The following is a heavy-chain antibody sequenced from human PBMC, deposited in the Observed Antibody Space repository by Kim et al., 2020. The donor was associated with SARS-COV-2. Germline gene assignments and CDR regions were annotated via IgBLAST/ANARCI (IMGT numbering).Heavy chain of an antibody. CDR3: AKDDGDWLSVRCAFDI. V-gene: IGHV3-23*01. D-gene: IGHD3-9*01. Sequence: GGSLRLSCVVSGFTFRNYAMSWVRQAPGKGLEWVSSISGSGGSTYDADSVKGRFTISRDNSKNTLYLQMNSLRDGDTAVYYCAKDDGDWLSVRCAFDIWGQGTMITVSS. CDR2: ISGSGGST. J-gene: IGHJ3*02. CDR1: GFTFRNYA.